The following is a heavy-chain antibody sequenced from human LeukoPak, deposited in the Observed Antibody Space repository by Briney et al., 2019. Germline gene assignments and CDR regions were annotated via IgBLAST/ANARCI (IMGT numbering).Heavy chain of an antibody. CDR2: IWSDGSSK. CDR3: ARDPGRGRDFDY. D-gene: IGHD3-10*01. Sequence: GRSLRLSCAASGFTFSSYGMHWVRQAPGKGLEWVAVIWSDGSSKHYADSVKGRFTISRDNSKNTLYLQMNSLRAEDTAVYYCARDPGRGRDFDYWGQGTLVTVSS. J-gene: IGHJ4*02. V-gene: IGHV3-33*01. CDR1: GFTFSSYG.